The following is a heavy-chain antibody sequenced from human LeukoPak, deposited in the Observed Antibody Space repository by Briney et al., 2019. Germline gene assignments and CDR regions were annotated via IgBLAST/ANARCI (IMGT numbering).Heavy chain of an antibody. CDR3: ARGQYLCYDSRDCIGVDV. Sequence: GGSLRLSCAASGFAFSSYAMSWVRQAPGKGLEWVSAISGSGGSTYYADSVKGRFTISRDNSKNTLYLQMNSLGAEDTAVYYCARGQYLCYDSRDCIGVDVWGQGTTVTVSS. V-gene: IGHV3-23*01. D-gene: IGHD3-22*01. J-gene: IGHJ6*02. CDR2: ISGSGGST. CDR1: GFAFSSYA.